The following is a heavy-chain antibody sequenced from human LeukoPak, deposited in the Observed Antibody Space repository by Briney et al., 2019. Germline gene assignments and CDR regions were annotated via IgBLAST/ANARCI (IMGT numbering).Heavy chain of an antibody. CDR2: INPNSGGT. CDR1: GYTFTGYY. V-gene: IGHV1-2*02. J-gene: IGHJ4*02. Sequence: ASVKVSCKASGYTFTGYYMHWVRQAPGQGLEWMRWINPNSGGTNYAQKFQGRVTMTRDTSISTAYMELSGLRSDDTAVYYCARGTYYDSSGYAYWGQGTLVTVSS. CDR3: ARGTYYDSSGYAY. D-gene: IGHD3-22*01.